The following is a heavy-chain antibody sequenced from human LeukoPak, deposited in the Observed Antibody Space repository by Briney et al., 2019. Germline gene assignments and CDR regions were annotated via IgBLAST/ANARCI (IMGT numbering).Heavy chain of an antibody. CDR3: ARSIAVAGSDY. V-gene: IGHV3-21*01. J-gene: IGHJ4*02. D-gene: IGHD6-19*01. Sequence: GGSLRLSCAASGFTFSRYSMNWVRQAPGKGLEWVSSISSSSSYIYYADSVKGRFTISRDNAKNSLYLQMNSLRAEDTAVYYCARSIAVAGSDYWGQGTLVTVSS. CDR1: GFTFSRYS. CDR2: ISSSSSYI.